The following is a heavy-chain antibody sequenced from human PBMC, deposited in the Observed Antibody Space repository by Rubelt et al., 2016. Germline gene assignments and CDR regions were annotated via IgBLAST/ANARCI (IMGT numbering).Heavy chain of an antibody. CDR1: GFAFSGYT. CDR3: ARDSPSPD. Sequence: QPGRSLRLSCAASGFAFSGYTMNWVRQAPGKGLEWISYISVSSTTIYYADSVNGRFTISRDNARNSLYLQMNSLRAEDTAVHYCARDSPSPDWGQGTLVTVSS. J-gene: IGHJ4*02. CDR2: ISVSSTTI. V-gene: IGHV3-48*01.